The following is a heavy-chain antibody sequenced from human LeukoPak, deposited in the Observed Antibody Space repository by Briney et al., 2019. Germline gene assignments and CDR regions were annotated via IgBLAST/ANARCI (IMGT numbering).Heavy chain of an antibody. D-gene: IGHD5-12*01. J-gene: IGHJ6*02. CDR3: ARVRLNGATSYSYYYGMDV. CDR2: IYYSGST. Sequence: PSETLSLTCTVSGGSISSYYWSWIRQPPGKGLEWIGYIYYSGSTNYNPSLTSRVTISVDTSKNHYSLTLSSVTAADTAVYYCARVRLNGATSYSYYYGMDVWGQGTTVTVSS. V-gene: IGHV4-59*01. CDR1: GGSISSYY.